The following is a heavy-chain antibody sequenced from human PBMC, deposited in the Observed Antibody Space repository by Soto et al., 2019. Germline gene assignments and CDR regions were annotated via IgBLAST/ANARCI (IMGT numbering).Heavy chain of an antibody. CDR1: EITVTNNE. J-gene: IGHJ4*01. CDR3: ALRLVADADF. Sequence: GGGVGRFCAAAEITVTNNEMSWVRQAPGKGLEWVSTLYSGGNTYYADSVEGRFTISRDGSKTTLYLHMNSLRAEDTAAYYCALRLVADADFWG. D-gene: IGHD3-16*01. CDR2: LYSGGNT. V-gene: IGHV3-53*01.